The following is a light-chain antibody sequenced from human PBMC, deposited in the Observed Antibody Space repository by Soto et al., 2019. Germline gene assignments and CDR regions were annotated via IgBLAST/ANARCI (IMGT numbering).Light chain of an antibody. V-gene: IGLV2-14*01. CDR2: EVV. J-gene: IGLJ1*01. Sequence: QCVLTPPASVSGSPGQSITISCTGTRSDVGGYNYVSWYQQHPGKAPKLIIYEVVNRGSGVSNRFSGSKSGNTASLTISGLQAEVEADYYCSSYTTDMSPYVFRPGTKVTVL. CDR1: RSDVGGYNY. CDR3: SSYTTDMSPYV.